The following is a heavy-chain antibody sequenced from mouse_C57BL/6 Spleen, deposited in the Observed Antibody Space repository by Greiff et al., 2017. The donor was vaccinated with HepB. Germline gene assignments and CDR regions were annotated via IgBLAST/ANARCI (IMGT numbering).Heavy chain of an antibody. D-gene: IGHD1-1*01. Sequence: QVQLKESVPGLVQPSQSLSITCTVSGFSLTSYGVHWVRQSPGKGLEWLGVIWRGGSTDYNAAFMSRLSITKDNSKSQVFFKMNSLQADDTAIYYCAKGLYYGSSWDYAMDYWGQGTSVTVSS. CDR2: IWRGGST. CDR3: AKGLYYGSSWDYAMDY. V-gene: IGHV2-5*01. J-gene: IGHJ4*01. CDR1: GFSLTSYG.